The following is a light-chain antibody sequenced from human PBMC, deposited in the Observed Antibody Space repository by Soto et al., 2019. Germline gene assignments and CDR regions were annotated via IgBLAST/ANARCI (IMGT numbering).Light chain of an antibody. CDR2: GAS. CDR1: QSINSE. Sequence: EIVMTQSPATLSLSPGERAALSCRASQSINSELAWYQQKPGQPPRLLIYGASTRATGVPARLTGSESGSEFTLTISGRQSEDFAVYYCQQGHNWPLTFGQGTRLEI. CDR3: QQGHNWPLT. J-gene: IGKJ2*01. V-gene: IGKV3-15*01.